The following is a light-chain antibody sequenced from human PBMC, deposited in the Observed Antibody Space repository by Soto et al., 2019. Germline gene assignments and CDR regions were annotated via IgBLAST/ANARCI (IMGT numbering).Light chain of an antibody. CDR3: QQNNSLSWT. CDR1: QSLSNW. CDR2: QVS. Sequence: DIQMTQFPSILSASVGDRVIITCRASQSLSNWVAWYQQKPGKPPKALIFQVSTLESGVPSRFSGSGYGTEFALTISSLQPDDFATYYCQQNNSLSWTFGQGTKVDIK. J-gene: IGKJ1*01. V-gene: IGKV1-5*01.